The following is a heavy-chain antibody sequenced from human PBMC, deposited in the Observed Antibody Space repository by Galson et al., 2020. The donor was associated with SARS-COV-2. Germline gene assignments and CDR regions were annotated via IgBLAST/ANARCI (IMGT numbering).Heavy chain of an antibody. CDR3: ARDSPTIAVSTYTLDY. Sequence: GGSLRLSCAASGFTFSSYAMHWVRQAPGKGLEWVAVISYDGSNKYYADSVKGRFTISRDNSKNTLYLQMNSLRAEDTAVYYCARDSPTIAVSTYTLDYLCQGTLFTVSS. J-gene: IGHJ4*02. V-gene: IGHV3-30*04. CDR1: GFTFSSYA. D-gene: IGHD6-19*01. CDR2: ISYDGSNK.